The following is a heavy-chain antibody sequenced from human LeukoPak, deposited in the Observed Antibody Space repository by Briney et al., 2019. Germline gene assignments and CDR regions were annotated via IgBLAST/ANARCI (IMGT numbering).Heavy chain of an antibody. J-gene: IGHJ6*03. Sequence: GASVKVSCKASGYTFTSYYMHWVRQAPGQGLEWMGIINPSGGSTSYAQKFQGRVTMTRDMSTSTVYMELSSLRSEDTAVYYCARGGHSGYYYYYYMDVWGKGTTVTVSS. V-gene: IGHV1-46*01. CDR3: ARGGHSGYYYYYYMDV. CDR2: INPSGGST. CDR1: GYTFTSYY. D-gene: IGHD5-12*01.